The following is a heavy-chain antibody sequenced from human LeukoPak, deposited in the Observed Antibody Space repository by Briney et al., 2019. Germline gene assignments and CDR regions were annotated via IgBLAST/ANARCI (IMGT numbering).Heavy chain of an antibody. CDR3: ARPVHTGPWVDTAMASYST. J-gene: IGHJ5*02. D-gene: IGHD5-18*01. Sequence: SETLSLTCTVSGGSISSSSYYWGWIRQPPGKGLEWIGSIYYSGSTYYNPSLKSRVTISVDTSRNQFSLKLSSVTAADTAVYHCARPVHTGPWVDTAMASYSTWGQGTLVTVSS. V-gene: IGHV4-39*01. CDR2: IYYSGST. CDR1: GGSISSSSYY.